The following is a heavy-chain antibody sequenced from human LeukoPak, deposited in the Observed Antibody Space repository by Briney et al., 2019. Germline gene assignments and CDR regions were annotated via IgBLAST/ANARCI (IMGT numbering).Heavy chain of an antibody. CDR1: GGSISSYY. D-gene: IGHD6-19*01. Sequence: SETLSLTCTVSGGSISSYYWSWIRQPPGKGLEWIGYIYYSGSTNYNPSLKSRVTISVDTSKNQFSLKLSSVTAADTAVYYCASGLRNSSGGFDPWGQGTLVTVSS. J-gene: IGHJ5*02. CDR3: ASGLRNSSGGFDP. CDR2: IYYSGST. V-gene: IGHV4-59*01.